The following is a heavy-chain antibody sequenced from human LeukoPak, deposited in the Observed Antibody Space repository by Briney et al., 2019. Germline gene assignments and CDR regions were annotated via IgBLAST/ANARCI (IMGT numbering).Heavy chain of an antibody. D-gene: IGHD3-10*01. CDR1: GFTFSSYE. V-gene: IGHV3-48*03. J-gene: IGHJ4*02. Sequence: GGSLRLSCAAPGFTFSSYEINWVRQAPGKGLEWVSYISSSGSTIYYADSVKGRFTISRDNAKNSLYLQMNSLRAEDTAVYYCAREKGRNYFDYWGQGTLVTVCS. CDR2: ISSSGSTI. CDR3: AREKGRNYFDY.